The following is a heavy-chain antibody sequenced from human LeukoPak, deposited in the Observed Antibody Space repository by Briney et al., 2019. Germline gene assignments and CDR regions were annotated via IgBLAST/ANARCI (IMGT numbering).Heavy chain of an antibody. CDR1: GFTFSSYW. CDR2: IKQDGSEK. CDR3: ARGQTTVTN. D-gene: IGHD4-17*01. Sequence: PGGSLRPSCAASGFTFSSYWMSWVRQAPGKGLEWVANIKQDGSEKYYVDSVKGRFTISRDNAKNSLYLQMNSLRAEHTAVYFCARGQTTVTNWGQGTLVTVSS. V-gene: IGHV3-7*03. J-gene: IGHJ4*02.